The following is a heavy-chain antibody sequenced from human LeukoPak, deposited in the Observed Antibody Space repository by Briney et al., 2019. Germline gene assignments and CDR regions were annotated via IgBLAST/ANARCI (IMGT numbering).Heavy chain of an antibody. D-gene: IGHD3-10*01. J-gene: IGHJ4*02. CDR1: GFSFSSYA. V-gene: IGHV3-30*04. CDR3: ARDLAYGSGTYTHFDY. CDR2: ISYDGSNK. Sequence: GGSLRLSCAASGFSFSSYAMSWVRQAPGKGLEWVAVISYDGSNKYYADSVKGRFTISRDNSKNTLYLQMNSLRAEDTAVYYCARDLAYGSGTYTHFDYWGQGTLVTVSS.